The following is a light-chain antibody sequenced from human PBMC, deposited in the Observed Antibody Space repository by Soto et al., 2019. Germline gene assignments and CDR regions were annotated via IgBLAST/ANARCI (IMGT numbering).Light chain of an antibody. Sequence: QSALTQPASVSGSPGQSITISCTGTSSDVGSYNLVSWYQQHPGKAPKRMIYEGSKRPSGVSNRFSGSKSGNTASLTISGLQAEDEADYYCCSYAGSSTHVVFGGGTKRTVL. V-gene: IGLV2-23*01. CDR1: SSDVGSYNL. J-gene: IGLJ2*01. CDR3: CSYAGSSTHVV. CDR2: EGS.